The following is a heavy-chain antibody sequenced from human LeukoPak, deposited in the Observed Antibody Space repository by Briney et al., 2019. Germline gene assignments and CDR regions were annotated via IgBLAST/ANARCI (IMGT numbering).Heavy chain of an antibody. CDR1: GITFSSHW. Sequence: GGSLRLSCAASGITFSSHWMSWIRQAPGKGLEWVSYISSSGSTIYYAGSVKGRFTISRDNAKNSLYLQMNSLRAEDTAVYYCARAAGISELSFWGQGTLVTVSS. CDR3: ARAAGISELSF. D-gene: IGHD6-13*01. CDR2: ISSSGSTI. V-gene: IGHV3-11*01. J-gene: IGHJ4*02.